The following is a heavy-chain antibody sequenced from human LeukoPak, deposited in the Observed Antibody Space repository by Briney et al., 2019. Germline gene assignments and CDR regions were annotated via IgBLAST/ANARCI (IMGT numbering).Heavy chain of an antibody. CDR3: AHVGGNSVG. CDR1: GGTFSSYA. J-gene: IGHJ4*02. Sequence: ASVKVSCKASGGTFSSYAISWVRQAPGQGLEWMGRINPNSGGTNYAQKSQGRVTMTRDTSISTAYMELSRLRSDDTAVYYCAHVGGNSVGWGQGTLVTVSS. D-gene: IGHD4-23*01. CDR2: INPNSGGT. V-gene: IGHV1-2*06.